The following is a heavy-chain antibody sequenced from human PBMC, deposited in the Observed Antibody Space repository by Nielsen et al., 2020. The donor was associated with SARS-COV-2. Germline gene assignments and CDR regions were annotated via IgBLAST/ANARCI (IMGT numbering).Heavy chain of an antibody. CDR2: IYPGDSDT. J-gene: IGHJ4*02. Sequence: VRQMPGKGLEWMGIIYPGDSDTRYSPSFQGRVTISADKSISTAYLQWSSLKASDTAMYYCVIGDATTWYLWGQGALVTVSS. V-gene: IGHV5-51*01. D-gene: IGHD1-14*01. CDR3: VIGDATTWYL.